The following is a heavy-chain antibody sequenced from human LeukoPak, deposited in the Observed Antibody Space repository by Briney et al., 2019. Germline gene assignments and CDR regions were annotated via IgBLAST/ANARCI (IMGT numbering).Heavy chain of an antibody. J-gene: IGHJ5*02. Sequence: PSETLSLTCAVYGGSFSGYYWSWIRQPPGKGLEWIGEINHSGSTNYNPSLKSRVTISVDTSKNQFSLKLSSVTAADTAVYYCARLGYCSGGSCYGVWFDPWGQGTLVTVSS. V-gene: IGHV4-34*01. CDR2: INHSGST. D-gene: IGHD2-15*01. CDR3: ARLGYCSGGSCYGVWFDP. CDR1: GGSFSGYY.